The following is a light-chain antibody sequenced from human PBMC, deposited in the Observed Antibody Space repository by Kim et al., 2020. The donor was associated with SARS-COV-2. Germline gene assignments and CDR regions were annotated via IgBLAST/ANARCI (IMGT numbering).Light chain of an antibody. CDR3: CSYAGSVV. J-gene: IGLJ2*01. CDR2: DVT. CDR1: SSDVGSYNY. V-gene: IGLV2-11*01. Sequence: QSALTQPRSVSGSPGQSVTISCTGTSSDVGSYNYVSWYQQHPGKAPKLIIYDVTKRPSGVPDRFSGSKSGNTASLTISGLQAEDEADYYCCSYAGSVVFGAGTQLTVL.